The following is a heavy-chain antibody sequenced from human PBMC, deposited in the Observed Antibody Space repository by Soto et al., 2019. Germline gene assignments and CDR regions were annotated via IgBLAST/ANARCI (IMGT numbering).Heavy chain of an antibody. Sequence: GGSVRLSCAASGFTFSSYSMNWVRQAPGKGLEWVSSISSSSSYIYYADSVKGRFTISRDNAKNSLYLQMNSLRAEDTAVYYCARDPSGDYYYGMDVWGQGTTVTAP. CDR1: GFTFSSYS. D-gene: IGHD4-17*01. J-gene: IGHJ6*02. CDR3: ARDPSGDYYYGMDV. V-gene: IGHV3-21*01. CDR2: ISSSSSYI.